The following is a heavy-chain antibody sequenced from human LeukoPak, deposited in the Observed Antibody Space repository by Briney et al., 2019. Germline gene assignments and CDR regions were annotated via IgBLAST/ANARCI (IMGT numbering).Heavy chain of an antibody. CDR3: AREAEAKYSNYVDY. Sequence: PSETLSLTCTVSGGSLSSYYWGWIRQPPGKGLEWIGYIYYSGSTNYNPSLKSRVTISVDTSKNQFSLKLSSVTAADTAVYYCAREAEAKYSNYVDYWGQGTLVTVSS. D-gene: IGHD4-11*01. CDR1: GGSLSSYY. CDR2: IYYSGST. V-gene: IGHV4-59*01. J-gene: IGHJ4*02.